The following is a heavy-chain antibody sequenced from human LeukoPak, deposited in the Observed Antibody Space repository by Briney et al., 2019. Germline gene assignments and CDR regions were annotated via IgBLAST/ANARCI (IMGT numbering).Heavy chain of an antibody. CDR2: IYYSGST. J-gene: IGHJ4*02. Sequence: SETLSLTCTVSGGSISSSSYYWGWIRQPPGKGLEWIGSIYYSGSTYYNPSLKSGVTISVDTSKNQFSLKLSSVTAADTAVYYCAREGGENDSSGWFDYWGQGTLVTVSS. CDR3: AREGGENDSSGWFDY. V-gene: IGHV4-39*07. CDR1: GGSISSSSYY. D-gene: IGHD6-19*01.